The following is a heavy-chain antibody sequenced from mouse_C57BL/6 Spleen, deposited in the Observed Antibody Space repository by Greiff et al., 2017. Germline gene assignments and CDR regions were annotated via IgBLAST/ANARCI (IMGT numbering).Heavy chain of an antibody. CDR2: ISYDGSN. V-gene: IGHV3-6*01. CDR1: GYSITSGNY. CDR3: GRGGGYWYFDV. J-gene: IGHJ1*03. Sequence: EVQVVESGPGLVKPSQSLSLTCSVTGYSITSGNYWNWIRQFPGNKLEWMGYISYDGSNNYNPSLKNRISITRDTSKNQFFLTLNSVATEDTATYCCGRGGGYWYFDVWGTGTTVTVSS.